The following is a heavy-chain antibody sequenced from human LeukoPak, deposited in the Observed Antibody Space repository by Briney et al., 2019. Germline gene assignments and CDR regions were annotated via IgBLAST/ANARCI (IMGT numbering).Heavy chain of an antibody. D-gene: IGHD3-22*01. CDR3: AREMNYYDSTGYYLHYLDY. CDR2: SHNSGST. Sequence: PSETLSLTCTVSGGSVTNLYWSWIRQAPGKRLEWIGYSHNSGSTDYNPSLKGRVTISVDTSKNQLSLKLSSVTAADTAVYYCAREMNYYDSTGYYLHYLDYWGQGTLVTVSS. V-gene: IGHV4-59*02. CDR1: GGSVTNLY. J-gene: IGHJ4*02.